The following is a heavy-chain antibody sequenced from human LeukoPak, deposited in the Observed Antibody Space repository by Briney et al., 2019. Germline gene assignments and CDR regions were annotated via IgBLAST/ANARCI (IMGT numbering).Heavy chain of an antibody. Sequence: SVKVSCKASGGTFSSYAISWVRQAPGQGLEWMGRIIPILGIANYAQKFQGRVTITADKSTSTAYMELSSLRSEDTAVYYCARSAGCTNGVCYFNWFDPWGQGTLVTVSS. CDR2: IIPILGIA. V-gene: IGHV1-69*04. D-gene: IGHD2-8*01. CDR1: GGTFSSYA. J-gene: IGHJ5*02. CDR3: ARSAGCTNGVCYFNWFDP.